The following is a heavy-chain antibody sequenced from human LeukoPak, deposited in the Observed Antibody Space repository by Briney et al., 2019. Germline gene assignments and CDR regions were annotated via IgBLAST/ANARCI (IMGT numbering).Heavy chain of an antibody. D-gene: IGHD3-9*01. CDR3: GRDRPTGYYDY. CDR2: IDHSGRT. CDR1: SYSISSGYY. Sequence: PSETVSLTCTVSSYSISSGYYWGWIRQPPGKGLEWIGSIDHSGRTYYHPSLKSRVTISVDTSKNQFSLKLSSVTAADMAVYFCGRDRPTGYYDYWGQGILVTVSS. J-gene: IGHJ4*02. V-gene: IGHV4-38-2*02.